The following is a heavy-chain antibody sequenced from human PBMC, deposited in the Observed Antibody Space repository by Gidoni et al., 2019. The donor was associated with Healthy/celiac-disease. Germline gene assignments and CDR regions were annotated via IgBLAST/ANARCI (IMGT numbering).Heavy chain of an antibody. CDR1: GLPFSSYS. J-gene: IGHJ4*02. CDR2: ISSSSSYI. D-gene: IGHD4-17*01. CDR3: ARGAYGGNPAPHDY. Sequence: EVQLVESGGGLIKPGGSLRLSCAASGLPFSSYSMNWVRQTPGKGLEWVSSISSSSSYIYSADSVKGRFIISRDNAKNSLYLQMNSLRAEDTAVYYCARGAYGGNPAPHDYWGQGTLVTVSS. V-gene: IGHV3-21*01.